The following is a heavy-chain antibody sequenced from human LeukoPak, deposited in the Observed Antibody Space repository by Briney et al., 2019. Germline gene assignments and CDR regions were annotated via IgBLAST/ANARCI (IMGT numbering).Heavy chain of an antibody. CDR3: AKVGPTLYYYDSSGYRDFDF. J-gene: IGHJ4*02. Sequence: TGGSLRLSCAASGFTFSSYATSWVRQAPGKGLQWVSAITYSGGSTYYADSVKGRFTVSRDNSKNTLFLQMDSLRAEDTAVYYCAKVGPTLYYYDSSGYRDFDFWGQGTLVTVSS. CDR2: ITYSGGST. CDR1: GFTFSSYA. D-gene: IGHD3-22*01. V-gene: IGHV3-23*01.